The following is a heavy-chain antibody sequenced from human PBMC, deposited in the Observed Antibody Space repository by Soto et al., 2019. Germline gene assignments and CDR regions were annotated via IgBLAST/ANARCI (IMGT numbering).Heavy chain of an antibody. J-gene: IGHJ1*01. D-gene: IGHD2-21*01. CDR2: VKDDGST. Sequence: QVQLQQWGAGLLKPSETLSLTCTVNGGSLTGYYWSWIRQPPGKGLGWIGEVKDDGSTNYSPSLRVRDSISADTCDTHFFLGLNSVTAADTTVSVRASGQEGIEATHWDQGALVTVSS. CDR1: GGSLTGYY. CDR3: ASGQEGIEATH. V-gene: IGHV4-34*01.